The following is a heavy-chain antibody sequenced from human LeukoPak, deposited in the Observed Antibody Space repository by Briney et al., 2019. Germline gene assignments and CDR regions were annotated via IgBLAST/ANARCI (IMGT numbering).Heavy chain of an antibody. CDR3: ARDRGSSWYLYY. V-gene: IGHV1-2*02. D-gene: IGHD6-13*01. J-gene: IGHJ4*02. CDR1: GYTFTGYY. CDR2: INPNSGGT. Sequence: ASVKVSCKASGYTFTGYYMHWVRQAPGQGLEWMGWINPNSGGTNYAQKFQGRVTMTRDTSISTAYMELSRLRSDDTAVYYCARDRGSSWYLYYRGQGTLVTVSS.